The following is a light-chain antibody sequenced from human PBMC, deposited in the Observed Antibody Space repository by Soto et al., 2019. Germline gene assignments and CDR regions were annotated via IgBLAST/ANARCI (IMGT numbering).Light chain of an antibody. J-gene: IGKJ1*01. CDR1: QSTSTH. V-gene: IGKV1-5*03. CDR3: QQYSSFSLT. CDR2: KAS. Sequence: DIPVPQSPSSLSSSLRDRVTLTFLASQSTSTHLAWYQQKPGKAPKLLISKASSLESGVPSRFSGSGSGTEFTLTISSLQPDDFATYYCQQYSSFSLTFGQGTKV.